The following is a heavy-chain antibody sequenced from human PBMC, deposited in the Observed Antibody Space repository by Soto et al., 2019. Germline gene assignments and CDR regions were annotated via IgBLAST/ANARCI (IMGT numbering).Heavy chain of an antibody. J-gene: IGHJ5*02. Sequence: SETLSLTCTVSGGSMSSYYWSWMRQPPGKGLEWIGYIYHSGSANYNPSLKSRVSISVDTSKNQFSLNLGSVTTADMAVYYCAMRYCANGVCCLDPWGQGTLVTVSS. D-gene: IGHD2-8*01. V-gene: IGHV4-59*12. CDR1: GGSMSSYY. CDR3: AMRYCANGVCCLDP. CDR2: IYHSGSA.